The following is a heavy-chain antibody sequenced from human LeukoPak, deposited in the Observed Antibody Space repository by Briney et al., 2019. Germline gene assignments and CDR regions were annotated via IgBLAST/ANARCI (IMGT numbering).Heavy chain of an antibody. J-gene: IGHJ4*02. D-gene: IGHD6-19*01. CDR1: GGAISSSSYY. CDR3: AKDGTVAGLFDN. V-gene: IGHV4-39*06. Sequence: PSETLSLTCTVSGGAISSSSYYWVWIRQPPGKGLEWIGSIYHSGSTYYSPSLKSRVTISVDTSQNNFTLRLSSVTAADTAVYFCAKDGTVAGLFDNWGQGTLVTVSS. CDR2: IYHSGST.